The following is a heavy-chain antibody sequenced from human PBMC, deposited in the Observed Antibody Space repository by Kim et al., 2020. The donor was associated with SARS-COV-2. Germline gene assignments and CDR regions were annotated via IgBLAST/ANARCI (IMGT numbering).Heavy chain of an antibody. CDR2: ISAYNGNT. J-gene: IGHJ6*02. CDR3: ARVRASEIGRGYSYGRGGDYYYYGMDV. D-gene: IGHD5-18*01. CDR1: GYTFTSYG. V-gene: IGHV1-18*01. Sequence: ASVKVSCKASGYTFTSYGISWVRQAPGQGLEWMGWISAYNGNTNYAQKLQGRVTMTTDTSTSTAYMELRSLRSDDTAVYYCARVRASEIGRGYSYGRGGDYYYYGMDVWGQGTTVTVSS.